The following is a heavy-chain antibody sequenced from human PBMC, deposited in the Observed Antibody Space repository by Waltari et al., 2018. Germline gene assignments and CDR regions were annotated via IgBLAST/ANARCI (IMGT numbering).Heavy chain of an antibody. CDR2: IYYSGST. J-gene: IGHJ4*02. CDR3: ARGEGPDY. Sequence: QVQLQESGPGLVKPSETLSLTCTVSGGSISSYYWSWIRQPPGKGLEWIGYIYYSGSTNYNPSLKSRVTISVDTSKNQFSLKLSSVTAVDTAVYYCARGEGPDYWGQGTLVTVSS. V-gene: IGHV4-59*01. CDR1: GGSISSYY.